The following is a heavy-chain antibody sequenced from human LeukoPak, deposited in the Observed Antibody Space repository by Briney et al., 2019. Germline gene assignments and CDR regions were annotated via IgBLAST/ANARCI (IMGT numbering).Heavy chain of an antibody. CDR2: IYYSGST. J-gene: IGHJ4*02. Sequence: PSETLSLTCTVSGGSISSHYWSWIRQPPGKGLEWIGYIYYSGSTNYNPSLKSRVTISVDTSKNQFPLKLSSVTAADTAVYYCARDLGNWDDYWGQGTLVTVSS. CDR3: ARDLGNWDDY. V-gene: IGHV4-59*11. CDR1: GGSISSHY. D-gene: IGHD7-27*01.